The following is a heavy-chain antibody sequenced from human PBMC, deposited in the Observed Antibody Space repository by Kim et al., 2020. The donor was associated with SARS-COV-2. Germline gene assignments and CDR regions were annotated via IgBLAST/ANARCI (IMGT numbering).Heavy chain of an antibody. CDR3: TRDWVDDSGSCDC. Sequence: GGSLRLSCTASGFTFSNHSMHWVRQAPGKGLVWVARIRTDGVDTNYADSVKGRFTISRDNAKNTLYLQMNSLRVEDTAVYYCTRDWVDDSGSCDCWGQGTLVTVSA. V-gene: IGHV3-74*01. CDR2: IRTDGVDT. CDR1: GFTFSNHS. D-gene: IGHD3-10*01. J-gene: IGHJ4*02.